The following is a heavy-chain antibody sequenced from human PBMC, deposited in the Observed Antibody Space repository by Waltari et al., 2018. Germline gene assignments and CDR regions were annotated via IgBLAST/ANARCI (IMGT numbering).Heavy chain of an antibody. V-gene: IGHV3-53*01. CDR2: IYSGGST. J-gene: IGHJ2*01. CDR3: ARGQQLVRDWYFDL. Sequence: EVQLVESGGGLIQPGGSLRLSCAASGFTVSSNYMSWVRQAPGKGLEWVSVIYSGGSTYYADSVKGRFTISRDNSKNTLYLQMNSLRAEDTAVYYCARGQQLVRDWYFDLWGRGTLVTVSS. CDR1: GFTVSSNY. D-gene: IGHD6-13*01.